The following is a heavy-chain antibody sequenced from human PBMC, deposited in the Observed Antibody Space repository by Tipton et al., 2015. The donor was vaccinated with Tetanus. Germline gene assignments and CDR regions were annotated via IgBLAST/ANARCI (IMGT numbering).Heavy chain of an antibody. V-gene: IGHV1-8*01. CDR1: GYTFTSYD. CDR3: ARPDRYCSGGSCYLALDY. D-gene: IGHD2-15*01. CDR2: MKPNSGST. J-gene: IGHJ4*02. Sequence: QSGPEVKKPGASVKVSCKTSGYTFTSYDINWVRQATGQGLEWMGWMKPNSGSTGYAQKFRGRVTITADEPTGTTYMELNSLTSEDTAVYYCARPDRYCSGGSCYLALDYWGQGSKVTVSS.